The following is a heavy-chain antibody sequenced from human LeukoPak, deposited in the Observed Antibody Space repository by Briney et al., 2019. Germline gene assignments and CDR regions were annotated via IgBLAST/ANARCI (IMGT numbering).Heavy chain of an antibody. D-gene: IGHD3-22*01. J-gene: IGHJ5*02. CDR3: ARDLGQYYDTSDNWFDP. CDR1: GFTFSSYG. CDR2: ISHDGSNK. V-gene: IGHV3-30*03. Sequence: AGGSLRLSCAASGFTFSSYGMHWVRQAPGKGLEWVAVISHDGSNKYYADSVKGRFTISRDNYKNTLYLQMNSLRAEDTAVYYCARDLGQYYDTSDNWFDPWGQGTLVTVSS.